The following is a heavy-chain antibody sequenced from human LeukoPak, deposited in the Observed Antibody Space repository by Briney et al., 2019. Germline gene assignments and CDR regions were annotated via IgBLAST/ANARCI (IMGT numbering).Heavy chain of an antibody. V-gene: IGHV4-34*01. CDR3: ARRLGKIVPAAISKRYAFDI. CDR2: INHSGST. CDR1: GGSFSGYY. Sequence: SETLSLTCAVYGGSFSGYYWTWIRQPPGKGLEWIGEINHSGSTDYNPSLKSRVTISVDTSKNQFSLKLRSVTAADTAVYYCARRLGKIVPAAISKRYAFDIWGQGTMVTVSS. D-gene: IGHD2-2*01. J-gene: IGHJ3*02.